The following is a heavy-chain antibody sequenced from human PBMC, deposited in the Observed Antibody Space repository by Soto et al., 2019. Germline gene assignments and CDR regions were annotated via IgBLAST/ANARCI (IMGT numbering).Heavy chain of an antibody. CDR3: ARSNYDFWSGHYYYYGMDV. J-gene: IGHJ6*02. CDR2: IYCSGST. CDR1: GGSISSYY. V-gene: IGHV4-59*01. Sequence: SETLSLTCTVSGGSISSYYWSWIRQPPGKGLEWIGYIYCSGSTNYNPSLKSRATISVDTSKNQFSLKLSSVTAADTAVYYCARSNYDFWSGHYYYYGMDVWGQGTTVTVS. D-gene: IGHD3-3*01.